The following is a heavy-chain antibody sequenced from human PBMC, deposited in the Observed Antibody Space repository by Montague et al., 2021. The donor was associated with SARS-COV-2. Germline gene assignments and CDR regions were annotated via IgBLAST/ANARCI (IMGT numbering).Heavy chain of an antibody. D-gene: IGHD3-9*01. CDR2: IFYNKGT. V-gene: IGHV4-59*08. CDR3: VRHPHYDGLNGPPDF. CDR1: GVSFTDYY. Sequence: SETLSLTCTVSGVSFTDYYWSWIRQPPGKGLEWVGDIFYNKGTNFNPSLKSRVAISVDTSKNQFSLRLTSVTAADTALYYCVRHPHYDGLNGPPDFWGQGTLVTVSS. J-gene: IGHJ4*02.